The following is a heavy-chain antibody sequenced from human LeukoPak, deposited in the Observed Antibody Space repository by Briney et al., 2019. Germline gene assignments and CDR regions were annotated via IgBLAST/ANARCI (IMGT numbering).Heavy chain of an antibody. CDR1: AGSFSGYY. V-gene: IGHV4-34*01. J-gene: IGHJ4*02. CDR3: ARAYDFWSGYYQN. CDR2: INHSGST. D-gene: IGHD3-3*01. Sequence: SETLSLTCAVYAGSFSGYYWSWIRQPPGKGLEWIGEINHSGSTNYNPSLKSGVTISVDTSKNQCSLKLGSVTAAGTAVYYGARAYDFWSGYYQNWGQGTLVTVSS.